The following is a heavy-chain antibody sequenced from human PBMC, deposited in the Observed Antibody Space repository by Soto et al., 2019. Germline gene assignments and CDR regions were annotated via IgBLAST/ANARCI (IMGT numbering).Heavy chain of an antibody. V-gene: IGHV3-23*01. CDR3: AKSPLGYSSGGSCYPPHYFDY. CDR2: VGGSGDST. Sequence: EVQLLDSGGGLVQPGGSLRLSCAASGFTFSNYAMSWVRQAPGKGLEWVSGVGGSGDSTYYADSVKGRFTISRDNSKDTQYLQMNSLRAEDTAVYYCAKSPLGYSSGGSCYPPHYFDYWGQGTLVTVSS. J-gene: IGHJ4*02. D-gene: IGHD2-15*01. CDR1: GFTFSNYA.